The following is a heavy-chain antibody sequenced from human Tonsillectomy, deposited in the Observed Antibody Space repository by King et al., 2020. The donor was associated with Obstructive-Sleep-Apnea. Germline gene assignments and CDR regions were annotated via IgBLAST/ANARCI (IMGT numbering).Heavy chain of an antibody. CDR2: ISYDGSKK. CDR3: AKTRYFDWPFDY. D-gene: IGHD3-9*01. J-gene: IGHJ4*02. Sequence: VQLVESGGGVVQPGRSLRLSCAASGFTFSSYVMHWVRQAPGNGLEWVAVISYDGSKKYYADSVKGRFTISRDNSKNTLYLQMNSLRAEDTAVYYCAKTRYFDWPFDYWGQGTLVTVSS. CDR1: GFTFSSYV. V-gene: IGHV3-30*18.